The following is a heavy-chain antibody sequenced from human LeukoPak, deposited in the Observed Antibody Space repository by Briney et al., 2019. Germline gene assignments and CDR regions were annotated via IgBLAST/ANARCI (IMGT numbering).Heavy chain of an antibody. J-gene: IGHJ4*02. V-gene: IGHV3-74*01. CDR1: GFTFSDYY. CDR2: INSDGSST. D-gene: IGHD5-18*01. Sequence: GGSLRLSCAASGFTFSDYYMHWVRQAPGKGLVWVSRINSDGSSTSYADSVKGRFTISRDNAKNTLYLQMNSLRAEDTAVYYCARDLNGYSYGYWGQGTLVTVSS. CDR3: ARDLNGYSYGY.